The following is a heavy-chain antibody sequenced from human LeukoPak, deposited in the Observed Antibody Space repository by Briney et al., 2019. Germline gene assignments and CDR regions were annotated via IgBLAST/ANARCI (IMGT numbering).Heavy chain of an antibody. V-gene: IGHV5-10-1*01. Sequence: GESMKISCKGSGYSFTSYWISWVRQMPGKGLEWMGRIDPSDSYTNYSPSFQGHVTISADKSISTAYLQWSSLKASDTAMYYCARSRDPIYGMDVWGQGTTVTVSS. J-gene: IGHJ6*02. CDR1: GYSFTSYW. CDR3: ARSRDPIYGMDV. CDR2: IDPSDSYT.